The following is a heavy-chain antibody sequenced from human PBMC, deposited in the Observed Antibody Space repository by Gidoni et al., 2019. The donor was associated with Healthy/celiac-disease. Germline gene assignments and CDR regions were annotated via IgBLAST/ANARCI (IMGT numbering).Heavy chain of an antibody. CDR1: GFTFSSYE. D-gene: IGHD3-16*02. Sequence: EVQLVESGGGLVQPGGSLRLSCAASGFTFSSYEMNWVRQAPGKGLGWVSYISSSGSTIYYADSVKGRFTISRDNAKNSLYLQMNSLRAEDTAVYYCARDALYYDYVWGSYRYKAFDIWGQGTMVTVSS. J-gene: IGHJ3*02. V-gene: IGHV3-48*03. CDR3: ARDALYYDYVWGSYRYKAFDI. CDR2: ISSSGSTI.